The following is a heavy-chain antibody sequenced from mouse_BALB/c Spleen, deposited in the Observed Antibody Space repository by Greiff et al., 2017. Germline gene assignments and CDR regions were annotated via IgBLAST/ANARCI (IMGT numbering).Heavy chain of an antibody. J-gene: IGHJ3*01. D-gene: IGHD2-3*01. CDR2: INPSNGRT. Sequence: QVQLKQPGAELVKPGASVKLSCKASGYTFTSYWMHWVKQRPGQGLEWIGEINPSNGRTNYNEKFKSKATLTVDKSSSTAHMELRSLASEDSAVYYCARSIDGYYVGFAYWGQGTLVTVSA. V-gene: IGHV1S81*02. CDR3: ARSIDGYYVGFAY. CDR1: GYTFTSYW.